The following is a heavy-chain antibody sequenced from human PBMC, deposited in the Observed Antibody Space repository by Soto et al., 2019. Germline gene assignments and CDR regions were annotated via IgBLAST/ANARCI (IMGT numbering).Heavy chain of an antibody. D-gene: IGHD6-6*01. J-gene: IGHJ4*02. CDR3: ARGIAARPFDY. V-gene: IGHV4-31*03. CDR1: GGSISSGGYY. CDR2: IYYSGST. Sequence: SETLSLTCTVSGGSISSGGYYWSWTRQHPGKGLEWIGYIYYSGSTYYNPSLKSRVTISVDTSKNQFSLKLSSVTAADTAVYYCARGIAARPFDYWGQGTLVTVSS.